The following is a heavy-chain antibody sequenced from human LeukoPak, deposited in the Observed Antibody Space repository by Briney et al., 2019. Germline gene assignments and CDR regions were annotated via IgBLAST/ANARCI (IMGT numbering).Heavy chain of an antibody. Sequence: ASVKVSCKASGYTFTSYGISWVRQAPGQGLEWMGWISAYNGNTDYAQKLQGRVTMTTDTSTSTAYMELRSLRSDDTAVYYCARDFSTSSWYGNAFDIWGQGTMVTVSS. D-gene: IGHD6-13*01. J-gene: IGHJ3*02. V-gene: IGHV1-18*01. CDR3: ARDFSTSSWYGNAFDI. CDR2: ISAYNGNT. CDR1: GYTFTSYG.